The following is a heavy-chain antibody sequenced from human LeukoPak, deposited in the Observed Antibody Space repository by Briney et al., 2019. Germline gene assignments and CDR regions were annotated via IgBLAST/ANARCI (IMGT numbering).Heavy chain of an antibody. CDR2: INPSGGGT. J-gene: IGHJ4*02. CDR3: ARDNPPID. Sequence: ASVKVSCKASGYRFTTYYIHWVRQAPGQGPEWMGLINPSGGGTSNAQKFQGRVTMTRDTSTSTVYMELSSLRSEDTAVYYCARDNPPIDWGQGTLVTVSS. V-gene: IGHV1-46*01. CDR1: GYRFTTYY. D-gene: IGHD1-14*01.